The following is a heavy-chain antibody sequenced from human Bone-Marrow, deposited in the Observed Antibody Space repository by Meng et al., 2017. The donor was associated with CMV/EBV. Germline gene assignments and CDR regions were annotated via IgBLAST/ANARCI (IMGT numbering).Heavy chain of an antibody. J-gene: IGHJ3*02. D-gene: IGHD6-6*01. CDR1: GGSISSYY. V-gene: IGHV4-59*01. CDR3: ARKYSSSSIFDAFDI. Sequence: GSLRLSCTVSGGSISSYYWSWIRQPPGKGLEWIGYIYYSGSTNYNPSLKSRVTISVDTSKNQFSLKLSSVTAADTAVYYWARKYSSSSIFDAFDIWGQGTMVTVSS. CDR2: IYYSGST.